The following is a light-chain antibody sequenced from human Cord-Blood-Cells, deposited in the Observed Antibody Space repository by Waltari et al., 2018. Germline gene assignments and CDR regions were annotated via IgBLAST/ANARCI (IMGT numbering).Light chain of an antibody. Sequence: QSALTQPASVSGSPGPSITISCTGTSSDVGGYNFVPWYQQHPGKAPNLMIYEVSNRPSGVSNRLSVSKSGNTASLTISGLQAEDEADYYCSSYTSSSTVVFGGGTKLTVL. CDR3: SSYTSSSTVV. V-gene: IGLV2-14*01. CDR1: SSDVGGYNF. CDR2: EVS. J-gene: IGLJ2*01.